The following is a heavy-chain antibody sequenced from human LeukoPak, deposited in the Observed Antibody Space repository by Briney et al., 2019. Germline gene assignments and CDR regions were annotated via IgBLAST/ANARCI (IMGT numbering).Heavy chain of an antibody. J-gene: IGHJ3*02. Sequence: GGSLRLSCAASGFTFSSYAMSWVRQAPGKGLEWVSAISASGASTFYADSVKGRFTISRDNSKNTLYLQMNSLRAEDTAVYYCARGTGAFDIWGQGTMVTVSS. CDR3: ARGTGAFDI. CDR1: GFTFSSYA. V-gene: IGHV3-23*01. D-gene: IGHD1-14*01. CDR2: ISASGAST.